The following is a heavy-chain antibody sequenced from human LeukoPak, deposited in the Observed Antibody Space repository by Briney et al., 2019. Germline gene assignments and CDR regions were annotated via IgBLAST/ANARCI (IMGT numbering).Heavy chain of an antibody. CDR3: AREIVSSGCLDY. V-gene: IGHV3-21*06. Sequence: EGSLRLSCAASDFAFYGYSMHWVRQAPGKGLEWISSISSNSGYIYYADSVKGRFTISRDNAKNSLYLQVTGLRVEDTALYYCAREIVSSGCLDYWGQGSLVTVSS. J-gene: IGHJ4*02. CDR2: ISSNSGYI. D-gene: IGHD6-19*01. CDR1: DFAFYGYS.